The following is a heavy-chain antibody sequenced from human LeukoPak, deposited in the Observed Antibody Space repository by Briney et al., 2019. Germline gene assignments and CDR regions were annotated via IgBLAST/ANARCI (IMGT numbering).Heavy chain of an antibody. V-gene: IGHV3-30*02. CDR1: GLTFSTYG. CDR3: ARAVTWIDP. CDR2: IQNGGNDK. J-gene: IGHJ5*02. Sequence: GGSLRLSCAASGLTFSTYGMHWVRQAPGKGLEWVAFIQNGGNDKYYADSVKGRFTISRDNSKNTLDLQMNGLRAEDTAVYYCARAVTWIDPWGQGTLVTVSS.